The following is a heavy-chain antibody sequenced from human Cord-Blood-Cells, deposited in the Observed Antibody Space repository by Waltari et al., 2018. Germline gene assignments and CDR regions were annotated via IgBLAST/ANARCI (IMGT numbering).Heavy chain of an antibody. CDR3: ARAAAAGFDY. D-gene: IGHD6-13*01. J-gene: IGHJ4*02. CDR2: ISYDGSNK. V-gene: IGHV3-30*04. Sequence: QVQLVESGGGVVQPGRSLRLSCAASGFTFSSYAMHWVRQASGKGLEWVAVISYDGSNKYYADSVKGRFTISRDNSKNTLYLQMNSLRAEDTAVYYCARAAAAGFDYWGQGTLVTVSS. CDR1: GFTFSSYA.